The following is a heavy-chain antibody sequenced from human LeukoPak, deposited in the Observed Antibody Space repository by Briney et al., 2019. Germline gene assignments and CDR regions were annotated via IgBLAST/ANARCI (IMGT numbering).Heavy chain of an antibody. CDR3: ARVEIVVVPAATLLLFDP. D-gene: IGHD2-2*01. V-gene: IGHV3-30-3*01. CDR1: GFTFSSYA. CDR2: ISHDGSNK. J-gene: IGHJ5*02. Sequence: GGSLRLSCAASGFTFSSYAMHWVRQAPGKGLEWVAVISHDGSNKYYADSVKGRFTISRDNSKNTLYLQMNSLRAEDTAVYYCARVEIVVVPAATLLLFDPWGQGTLVTVSS.